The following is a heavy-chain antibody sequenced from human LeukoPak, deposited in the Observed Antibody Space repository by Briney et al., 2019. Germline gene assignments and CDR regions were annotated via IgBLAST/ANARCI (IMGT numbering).Heavy chain of an antibody. V-gene: IGHV1-46*01. CDR1: GYTFTSYY. CDR2: INPSGGST. D-gene: IGHD2-2*02. Sequence: ASVKVSCKASGYTFTSYYMHWVRQAPGQGLEWMGIINPSGGSTSYAQKFQGRVTMTRDTSTSTVYMELSSLRSEDTAVYYCARGHCSSTSCYTTSHFDYWSQGTLVTVSS. CDR3: ARGHCSSTSCYTTSHFDY. J-gene: IGHJ4*02.